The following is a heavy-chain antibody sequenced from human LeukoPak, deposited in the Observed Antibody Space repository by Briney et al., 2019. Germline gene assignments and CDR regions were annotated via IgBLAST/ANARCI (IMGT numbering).Heavy chain of an antibody. D-gene: IGHD4-17*01. Sequence: PSETLSLTCTVSGGSISSSSYYWGWIRQPPGKGLEWIGEINHSGITNYNPSLKSRVTISLDTSKNQFSLKLSSVTAADTAVYYCARGSGAHFDYWGQGTLVTVSS. CDR3: ARGSGAHFDY. V-gene: IGHV4-39*07. J-gene: IGHJ4*02. CDR1: GGSISSSSYY. CDR2: INHSGIT.